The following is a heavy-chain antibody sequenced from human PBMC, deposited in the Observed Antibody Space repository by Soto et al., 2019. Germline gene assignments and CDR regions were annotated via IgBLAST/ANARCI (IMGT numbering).Heavy chain of an antibody. CDR1: GFTFSNAW. CDR3: TTMVVVAATPSYYYYYGMDV. Sequence: EVQLVESGGGLVKPGGSLRLSCAASGFTFSNAWMSWVRQAPGKGLEWVGRIKSKTDGGTTDYAAPVKGRFTISRDDSKNTLYLQMNSLKTEDTAVYYCTTMVVVAATPSYYYYYGMDVWGQGTTVTVSS. D-gene: IGHD2-15*01. V-gene: IGHV3-15*01. CDR2: IKSKTDGGTT. J-gene: IGHJ6*02.